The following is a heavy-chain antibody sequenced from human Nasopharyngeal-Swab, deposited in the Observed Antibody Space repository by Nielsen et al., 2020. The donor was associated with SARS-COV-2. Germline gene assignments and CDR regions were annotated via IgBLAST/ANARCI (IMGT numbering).Heavy chain of an antibody. J-gene: IGHJ3*02. CDR2: IYHSGST. V-gene: IGHV4-30-2*01. CDR3: ARDPLVYGALGAFEI. CDR1: GCSISSGGYS. Sequence: PSETLSITCAVPGCSISSGGYSWSWIRQPPGKGLEWMGYIYHSGSTYYNPSRKSRVTISVDRSKNQFSLKLSSVTAADTAVYYCARDPLVYGALGAFEIWGQGTMVTVSS. D-gene: IGHD5/OR15-5a*01.